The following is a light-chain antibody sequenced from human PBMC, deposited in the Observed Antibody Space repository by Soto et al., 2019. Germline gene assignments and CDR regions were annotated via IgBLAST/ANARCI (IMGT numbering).Light chain of an antibody. J-gene: IGKJ1*01. Sequence: QITQSPSSLSSSVGDRVTITCRASQGISNSLAWYQQRPGRVPKLLIYGASNLQSEVPSRFSGSGSGTDFTLTISSLQPEDVATYYCQKYDSAARTFGQGTKV. CDR1: QGISNS. CDR3: QKYDSAART. V-gene: IGKV1-27*01. CDR2: GAS.